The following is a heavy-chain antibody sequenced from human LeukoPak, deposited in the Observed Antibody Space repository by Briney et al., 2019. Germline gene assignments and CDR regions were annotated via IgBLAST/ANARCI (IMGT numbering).Heavy chain of an antibody. CDR1: GFTFSTYA. D-gene: IGHD5-18*01. V-gene: IGHV3-23*01. J-gene: IGHJ4*02. CDR3: AKGIGYAYGDGFDY. Sequence: GGSLRLSCAASGFTFSTYAMSWVRQAPGKGLEWVSLVSASGGNTYYADSVEGRFTISRDNSKNTLHLHMSSLSVGDTAVYYCAKGIGYAYGDGFDYWGQGALVTVSS. CDR2: VSASGGNT.